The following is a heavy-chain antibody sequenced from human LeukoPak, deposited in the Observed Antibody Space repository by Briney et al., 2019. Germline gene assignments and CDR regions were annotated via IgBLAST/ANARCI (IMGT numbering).Heavy chain of an antibody. J-gene: IGHJ3*02. Sequence: ASVKVSCKASGYTFTGYYMHWVRQASGQGLEWMGWINPNSGGTNYAQKFQGRVTMTRDTSISTAYMELSRLRSDDTAVYYCARSFYDFWSGYYKVGSSDIWGQGTMVTVSS. D-gene: IGHD3-3*01. CDR1: GYTFTGYY. V-gene: IGHV1-2*02. CDR2: INPNSGGT. CDR3: ARSFYDFWSGYYKVGSSDI.